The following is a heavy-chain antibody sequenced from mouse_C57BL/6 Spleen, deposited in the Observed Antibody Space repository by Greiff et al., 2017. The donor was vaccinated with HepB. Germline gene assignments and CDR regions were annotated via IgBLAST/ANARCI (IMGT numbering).Heavy chain of an antibody. Sequence: EVMLVESGGGLVKPGGSLKLSCAASGFTFSDYGMHWVRQAPEKELEWVAYISSGSSTIYYADTVKGRFTISRDNAKNTLFLQMTSLRSEDTAMYYCARFYSWYFDVWGTGTTVTVSS. D-gene: IGHD2-1*01. CDR3: ARFYSWYFDV. CDR2: ISSGSSTI. J-gene: IGHJ1*03. CDR1: GFTFSDYG. V-gene: IGHV5-17*01.